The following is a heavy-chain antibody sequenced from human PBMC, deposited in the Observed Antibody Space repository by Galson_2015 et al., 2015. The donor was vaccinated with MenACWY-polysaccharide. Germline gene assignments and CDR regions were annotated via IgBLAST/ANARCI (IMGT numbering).Heavy chain of an antibody. D-gene: IGHD6-6*01. V-gene: IGHV3-23*01. J-gene: IGHJ6*03. CDR1: GFTFSSYA. CDR2: ISGSGGST. CDR3: AKAHLAARPERRMVYFYYMGV. Sequence: SLRLSCAASGFTFSSYALSWVRQAPGKGLEWVSAISGSGGSTYYADSVKGRFTISRDNSKNTLYLQMNSLRAEDTAVYYCAKAHLAARPERRMVYFYYMGVWGKETTVTVSS.